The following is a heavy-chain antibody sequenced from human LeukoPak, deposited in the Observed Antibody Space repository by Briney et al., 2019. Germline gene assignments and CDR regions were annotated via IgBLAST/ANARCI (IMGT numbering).Heavy chain of an antibody. CDR1: GFTFSSYW. CDR3: ARVGVPATAPTLDY. D-gene: IGHD2-2*01. Sequence: PGGSLRLSCAASGFTFSSYWMSWVRQAPGKGLEWVAVISYDGSNKYYADSVKGRFTISRDNSKNTLYLQMNSLRAEDTAVYYCARVGVPATAPTLDYWGQGTLVTVSS. J-gene: IGHJ4*02. CDR2: ISYDGSNK. V-gene: IGHV3-30-3*01.